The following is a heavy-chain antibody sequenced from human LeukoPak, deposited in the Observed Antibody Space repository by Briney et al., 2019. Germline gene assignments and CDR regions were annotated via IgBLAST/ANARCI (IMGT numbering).Heavy chain of an antibody. V-gene: IGHV4-30-4*08. CDR1: GGSISSGDYY. D-gene: IGHD3-3*01. J-gene: IGHJ4*02. Sequence: SQTLSLTCTVSGGSISSGDYYWSWIRQPPGKGLEWIGYIYYSGSTYYNPSLKSRVTISVDTSKNQFSLKLSSVTAADTAVYYCARGDVVWSGHQAGYYFDYWGQGTLVTVSS. CDR3: ARGDVVWSGHQAGYYFDY. CDR2: IYYSGST.